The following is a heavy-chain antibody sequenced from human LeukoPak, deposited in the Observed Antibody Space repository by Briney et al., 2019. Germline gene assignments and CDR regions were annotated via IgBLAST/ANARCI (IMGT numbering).Heavy chain of an antibody. J-gene: IGHJ4*02. D-gene: IGHD1-1*01. Sequence: GGSLRLSCAASGFTVSSNYMSWVRQAPGKGLEWVSVIYSGGSTYYADSVKGRFTISRDNSKNTLYLQMNSLRAEDMAVYYCVKTGTTGYFDYWGQGTLVTVSS. CDR2: IYSGGST. V-gene: IGHV3-53*05. CDR3: VKTGTTGYFDY. CDR1: GFTVSSNY.